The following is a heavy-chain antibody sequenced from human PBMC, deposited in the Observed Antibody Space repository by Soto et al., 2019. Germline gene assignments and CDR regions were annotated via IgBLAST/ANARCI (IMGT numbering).Heavy chain of an antibody. CDR1: GFTFSSYA. V-gene: IGHV3-30-3*01. CDR2: ISYDGSNK. D-gene: IGHD2-8*01. Sequence: GGSLRLSCAASGFTFSSYAMHWVRQAPGKGLEWVAVISYDGSNKYYADSVKGRFTISRDNSKNTLYLQMNSLRAEDTAVYYCARGGYCTNGVCRPYYYYGMDVWGQGTTVTAP. CDR3: ARGGYCTNGVCRPYYYYGMDV. J-gene: IGHJ6*02.